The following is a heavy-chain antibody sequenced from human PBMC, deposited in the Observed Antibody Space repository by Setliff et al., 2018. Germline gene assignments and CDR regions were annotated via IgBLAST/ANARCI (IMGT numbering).Heavy chain of an antibody. V-gene: IGHV1-46*01. CDR1: GYTFTNYY. J-gene: IGHJ4*02. CDR2: INPSGGST. Sequence: ASVKVSCKASGYTFTNYYIHWVRQAPGQGLEWVGIINPSGGSTSYAQKFQGRVTMTEDTSTDTAYMELSSLRSEDTAVYYCARVSEAAAAGFDYWGQGTLVTVSS. CDR3: ARVSEAAAAGFDY. D-gene: IGHD6-13*01.